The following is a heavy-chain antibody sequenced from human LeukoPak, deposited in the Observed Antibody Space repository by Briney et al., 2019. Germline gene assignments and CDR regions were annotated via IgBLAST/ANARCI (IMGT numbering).Heavy chain of an antibody. Sequence: PSETLSLTCAVSGYPISSGYYWGWIRQPPGKGLEWIGSIYHSGSTYYNPSLKSRVTISVDTSKNQFSLKLSSVTAADTAVYYCARHDYSNYEFAFDIWGQGTMVTVSS. CDR2: IYHSGST. D-gene: IGHD4-11*01. CDR1: GYPISSGYY. CDR3: ARHDYSNYEFAFDI. V-gene: IGHV4-38-2*01. J-gene: IGHJ3*02.